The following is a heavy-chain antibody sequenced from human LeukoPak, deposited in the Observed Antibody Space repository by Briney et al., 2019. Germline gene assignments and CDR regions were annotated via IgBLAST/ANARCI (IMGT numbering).Heavy chain of an antibody. CDR2: ISFDGTNK. D-gene: IGHD3/OR15-3a*01. CDR1: GFTFRSYG. Sequence: GGSLRLSCAASGFTFRSYGIHWVRQAPGKGLEWVAMISFDGTNKHYADSVKGRFTISRDNSKDTLSLEMSNLRPEDTAVYYCARDLNLGTSDSYWGQGTLVTVSS. J-gene: IGHJ4*02. V-gene: IGHV3-30*03. CDR3: ARDLNLGTSDSY.